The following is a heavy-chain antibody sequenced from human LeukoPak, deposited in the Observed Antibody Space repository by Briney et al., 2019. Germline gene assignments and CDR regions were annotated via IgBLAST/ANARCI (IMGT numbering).Heavy chain of an antibody. J-gene: IGHJ4*02. Sequence: SETLSLTCTVSGYSISSGYYWGWIRQPPGKGLEWIGSIYHSGSTYYNPSLKSRVTISVDTSKNQFSLKLSSVTAADTAVYYCARDDSSGWYPNPSDYWGQGTLVTVSS. CDR2: IYHSGST. CDR3: ARDDSSGWYPNPSDY. D-gene: IGHD6-19*01. CDR1: GYSISSGYY. V-gene: IGHV4-38-2*02.